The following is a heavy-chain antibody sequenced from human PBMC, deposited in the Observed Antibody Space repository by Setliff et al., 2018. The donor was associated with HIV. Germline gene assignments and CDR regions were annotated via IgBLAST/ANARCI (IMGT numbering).Heavy chain of an antibody. CDR3: ARGRSLVRGSGSPENYYMDV. CDR2: SDPQYDET. D-gene: IGHD3-10*01. CDR1: SSILTQCS. V-gene: IGHV1-24*01. Sequence: GASVKVSCKVSSSILTQCSMHWVRQAPGKGLEWMGASDPQYDETIYAQKFQGRVTMTRNTSISTAYMELSSLRSEDTAVYYCARGRSLVRGSGSPENYYMDVWGKGTTVTV. J-gene: IGHJ6*03.